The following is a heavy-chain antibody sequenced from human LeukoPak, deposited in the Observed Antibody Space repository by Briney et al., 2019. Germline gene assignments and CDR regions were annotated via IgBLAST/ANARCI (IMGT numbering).Heavy chain of an antibody. J-gene: IGHJ6*02. Sequence: ASVKVSCKASGYTFTSYDINWVRQATGQGLEWMGWMNPNRGNTGYAQKFQGRVTMTRNTSISTAYTELSSLRSEDTAVYYCARGPAAFWSGYYLYYYYGMDVWGQGTTVTVSS. D-gene: IGHD3-3*01. V-gene: IGHV1-8*01. CDR1: GYTFTSYD. CDR2: MNPNRGNT. CDR3: ARGPAAFWSGYYLYYYYGMDV.